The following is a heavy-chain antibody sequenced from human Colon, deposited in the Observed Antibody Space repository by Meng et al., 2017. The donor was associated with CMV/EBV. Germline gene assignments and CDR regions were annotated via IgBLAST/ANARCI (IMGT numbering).Heavy chain of an antibody. Sequence: GESLKISCAASGFIVSNNNMSWVRQAPGKGLEWVANIKQDGSEKYYVDSVKGRFTISRDNAKNSLYLQMNSLRAEDTAVYYCARGGYCSSTSCSDYYYYGMDVWGQGTTVTVSS. CDR3: ARGGYCSSTSCSDYYYYGMDV. D-gene: IGHD2-2*03. V-gene: IGHV3-7*01. CDR1: GFIVSNNN. J-gene: IGHJ6*02. CDR2: IKQDGSEK.